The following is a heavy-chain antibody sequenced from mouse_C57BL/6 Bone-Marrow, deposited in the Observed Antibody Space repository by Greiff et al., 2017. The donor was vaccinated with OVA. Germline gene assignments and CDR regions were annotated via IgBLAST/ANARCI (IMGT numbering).Heavy chain of an antibody. D-gene: IGHD4-1*01. CDR2: INPGSGGT. J-gene: IGHJ2*01. CDR1: GYAFTNYL. V-gene: IGHV1-54*01. Sequence: VKLMESGAELVRPGTSVKVSCKASGYAFTNYLIEWVKQRPGQGLEWIGVINPGSGGTNYNEKFKGKATLTADKSSSTAYMQLSSLTSEDSAVYFCAREAGMFDYWGQGTTLTVSS. CDR3: AREAGMFDY.